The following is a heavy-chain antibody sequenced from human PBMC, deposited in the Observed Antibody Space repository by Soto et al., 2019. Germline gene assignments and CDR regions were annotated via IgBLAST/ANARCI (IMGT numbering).Heavy chain of an antibody. D-gene: IGHD5-18*01. V-gene: IGHV4-30-4*01. Sequence: QVQLEESGPGLVKPSQTLSPMCTVSGVPISGSDYHWSWIRQSPGKGLEWIGYIFPSGATHYNSSLGSRITMSVETSKSQFSLRLTAVTAADTAVYFCARGSAAKRYFDLWGRGTLVTVSS. J-gene: IGHJ2*01. CDR2: IFPSGAT. CDR1: GVPISGSDYH. CDR3: ARGSAAKRYFDL.